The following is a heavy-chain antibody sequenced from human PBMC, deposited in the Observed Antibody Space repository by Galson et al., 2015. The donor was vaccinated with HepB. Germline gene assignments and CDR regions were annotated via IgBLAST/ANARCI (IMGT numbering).Heavy chain of an antibody. CDR3: ARARIFGELFS. V-gene: IGHV1-2*02. Sequence: SVKVSCKASGYTFTGYYMHWVRQAPGQGLEWMGWINPDSSDTNYAQKFQGRVTMTRDTSISTAYMELSRLRSDDTAVYYCARARIFGELFSWGQGTQVTVSS. J-gene: IGHJ5*02. CDR2: INPDSSDT. CDR1: GYTFTGYY. D-gene: IGHD3-10*01.